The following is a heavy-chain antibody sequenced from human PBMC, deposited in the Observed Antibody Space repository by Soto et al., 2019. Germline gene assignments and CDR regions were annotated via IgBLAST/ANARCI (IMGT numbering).Heavy chain of an antibody. CDR1: GFTFSSYS. V-gene: IGHV3-48*02. Sequence: EVQLVESGGGLVQPGGSLRLSCAASGFTFSSYSMNWVRQAPGKGLEWVSYISSSSSTIYYADSVKGRFTISRDNAKNSLYLQMNSLRDEDTAVYYCARDSSYTGYFDAFDIWGQGTMVTVSS. CDR2: ISSSSSTI. D-gene: IGHD3-9*01. J-gene: IGHJ3*02. CDR3: ARDSSYTGYFDAFDI.